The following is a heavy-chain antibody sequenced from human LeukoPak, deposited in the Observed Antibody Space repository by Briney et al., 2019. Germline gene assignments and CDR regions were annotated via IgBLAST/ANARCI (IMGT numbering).Heavy chain of an antibody. CDR1: GFTVSSNY. CDR2: IYSGGST. Sequence: QPGGSLRLSCAASGFTVSSNYMSWVRQAPGKGLEWVSVIYSGGSTYYADSVKGRFTISRDNSKNTLYLQMNSLRPEDTAVYYCARGEVPSTSWYTIDYWGQGTLVTVSS. CDR3: ARGEVPSTSWYTIDY. D-gene: IGHD6-13*01. J-gene: IGHJ4*02. V-gene: IGHV3-53*05.